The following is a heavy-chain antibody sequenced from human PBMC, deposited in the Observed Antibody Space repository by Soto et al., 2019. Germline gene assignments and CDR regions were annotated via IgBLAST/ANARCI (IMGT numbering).Heavy chain of an antibody. V-gene: IGHV4-34*01. Sequence: QVHLQQWGAGLLKPSETLSLTCGVYNGSFSDYFWNWIRQPPGKGLEWIGEIKESGFATYNPSLKRRVTMSVYTANNQFSLKVTSVTAADTAVYYCARGKSSGPLYYFDTWGQGTLVTVSS. D-gene: IGHD6-19*01. CDR2: IKESGFA. CDR3: ARGKSSGPLYYFDT. J-gene: IGHJ4*02. CDR1: NGSFSDYF.